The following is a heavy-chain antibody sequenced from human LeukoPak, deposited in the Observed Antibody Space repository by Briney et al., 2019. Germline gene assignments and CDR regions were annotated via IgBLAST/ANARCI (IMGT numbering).Heavy chain of an antibody. CDR2: ISSSSTI. D-gene: IGHD6-13*01. J-gene: IGHJ5*02. CDR3: AEIAAAGT. Sequence: PGGSLRLSCAASGFTFSSYSMNWVRQAPGKGLEWVSYISSSSTIYYADSVKGRFTISRDNAKNSLYLQMNSLRAEDTAVYYCAEIAAAGTWGQGTLSPSPQ. V-gene: IGHV3-48*04. CDR1: GFTFSSYS.